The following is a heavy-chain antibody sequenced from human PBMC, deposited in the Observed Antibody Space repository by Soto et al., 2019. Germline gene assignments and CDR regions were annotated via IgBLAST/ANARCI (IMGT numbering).Heavy chain of an antibody. D-gene: IGHD6-13*01. J-gene: IGHJ4*02. CDR1: GFTFTDYA. Sequence: LRLSCAASGFTFTDYALIWVRQAPGKGLEWVATISGIGGSTYLADSVKGRLSISRDNSKNTVPLLMNSLRAEDTAVYFCARGSSGYISSWYYFDYWGRGTLVTVSS. V-gene: IGHV3-23*01. CDR2: ISGIGGST. CDR3: ARGSSGYISSWYYFDY.